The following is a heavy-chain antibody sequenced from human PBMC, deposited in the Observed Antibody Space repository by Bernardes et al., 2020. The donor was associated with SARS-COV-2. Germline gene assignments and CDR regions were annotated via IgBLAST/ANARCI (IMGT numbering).Heavy chain of an antibody. J-gene: IGHJ4*02. CDR2: IGDSGGST. V-gene: IGHV3-23*01. CDR1: GFTFSNYA. D-gene: IGHD6-19*01. Sequence: GGSLRLSCAASGFTFSNYAMGWVRQAPGKGLEWVSIIGDSGGSTDYADSVKGRFTISRDNSKNTLSLQMNSLRGEDTAVYYCAKGRAGPSVLGPFDYWGQGTLVTVSS. CDR3: AKGRAGPSVLGPFDY.